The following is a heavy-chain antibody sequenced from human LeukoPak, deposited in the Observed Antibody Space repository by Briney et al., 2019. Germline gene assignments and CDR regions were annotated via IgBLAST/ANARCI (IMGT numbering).Heavy chain of an antibody. CDR2: ISAYNGNT. Sequence: EASVKVSCKASGHTFTSYGISWVRQAPGQGLEWMGWISAYNGNTNYAQKLQGRVTMTTDTSTSTAYMELRSLRSDDTAVYYCARDGSGSYYRWNYYYGMDVWGQGTTVTVSS. CDR1: GHTFTSYG. J-gene: IGHJ6*02. CDR3: ARDGSGSYYRWNYYYGMDV. D-gene: IGHD3-10*01. V-gene: IGHV1-18*01.